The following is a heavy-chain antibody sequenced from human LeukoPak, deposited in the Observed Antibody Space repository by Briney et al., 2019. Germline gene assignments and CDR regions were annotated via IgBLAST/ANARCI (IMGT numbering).Heavy chain of an antibody. V-gene: IGHV3-48*01. CDR1: GFTFSSYS. J-gene: IGHJ5*02. CDR3: ARERIAARPGWLDP. CDR2: ISSSSSTI. D-gene: IGHD6-6*01. Sequence: GGSLRPSCAASGFTFSSYSMNWVRQAPGKGLEWVSYISSSSSTIYYADSVKGRFTISRDNAKNSLYLQMNSLRAEDTAVYYCARERIAARPGWLDPWGQGTLVTVSS.